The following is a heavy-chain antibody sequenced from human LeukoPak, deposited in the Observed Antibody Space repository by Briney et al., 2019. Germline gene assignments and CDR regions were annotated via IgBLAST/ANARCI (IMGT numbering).Heavy chain of an antibody. J-gene: IGHJ4*02. CDR3: AREGRSLHTF. CDR1: GFMFSSNW. Sequence: AGGSLRLSCAASGFMFSSNWMSWVRLAPGKGLEWVANIKEDGTETYYVDSVKGRFTVSRDNAKNSLYLQMNRLRVEDTAVYYCAREGRSLHTFWGQGTLVTVSS. V-gene: IGHV3-7*03. D-gene: IGHD5/OR15-5a*01. CDR2: IKEDGTET.